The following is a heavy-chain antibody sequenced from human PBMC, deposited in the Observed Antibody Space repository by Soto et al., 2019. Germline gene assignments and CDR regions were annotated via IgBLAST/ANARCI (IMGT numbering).Heavy chain of an antibody. Sequence: QLHLQESGSGLVRPSQTLTLTCAVSGASISSGDYSWTWIRQSPGRGLEWIGYIYHSGNTYYNPSLKSRVTISVVRSKNQFFLDLNYVTAADTAVYYCARFGHSGGYFPSYFDSWGQGTLVTVSS. CDR3: ARFGHSGGYFPSYFDS. D-gene: IGHD3-22*01. CDR1: GASISSGDYS. CDR2: IYHSGNT. J-gene: IGHJ4*02. V-gene: IGHV4-30-2*06.